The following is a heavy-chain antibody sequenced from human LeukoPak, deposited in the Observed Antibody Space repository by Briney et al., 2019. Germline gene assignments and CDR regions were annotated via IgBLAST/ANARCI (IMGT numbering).Heavy chain of an antibody. D-gene: IGHD6-13*01. Sequence: GGSLRLSCSASGFTFSSYAMYWVRQAPGKGLEYASSISSNGGGTHYADSVKGRFTTSRDNAKNSLYLQMNSLRAEDTAVYYCARVGSIAAAGTPDYWGQGTLVTVSS. CDR3: ARVGSIAAAGTPDY. CDR1: GFTFSSYA. V-gene: IGHV3-64*04. J-gene: IGHJ4*02. CDR2: ISSNGGGT.